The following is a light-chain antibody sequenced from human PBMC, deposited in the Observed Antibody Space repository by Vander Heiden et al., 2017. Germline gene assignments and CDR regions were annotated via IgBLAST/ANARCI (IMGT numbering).Light chain of an antibody. CDR2: AAS. CDR3: QQYNNWPPWT. J-gene: IGKJ1*01. V-gene: IGKV3-15*01. Sequence: EIVMTQSPATLSVSPGERATLSCRASQSVRTNLAWYQQKPGQGPRLLNFAASTRAPGVPDRISGSGSGTEFALTISSLQSEDFAVYFCQQYNNWPPWTFGQGTKVEIK. CDR1: QSVRTN.